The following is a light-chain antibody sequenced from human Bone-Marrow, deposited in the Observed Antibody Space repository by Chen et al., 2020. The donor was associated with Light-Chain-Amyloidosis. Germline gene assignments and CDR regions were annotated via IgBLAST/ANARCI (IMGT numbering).Light chain of an antibody. CDR1: TGHVTTSHF. CDR3: FLSYSGAWV. V-gene: IGLV7-46*01. J-gene: IGLJ3*02. CDR2: DTI. Sequence: AVVTQEPSLTVSPGGTVTLTCGSSTGHVTTSHFPYWFQQKAGQYTRKLIYDTINKQSWTPARCSASLLGGKAALTLSGALPEDEADYYCFLSYSGAWVFGGGTRLTVL.